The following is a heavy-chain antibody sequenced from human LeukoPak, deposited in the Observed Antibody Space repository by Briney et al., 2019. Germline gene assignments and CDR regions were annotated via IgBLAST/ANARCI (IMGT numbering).Heavy chain of an antibody. CDR2: ISAYNGNT. Sequence: ASVKVSCKASGYTFTSYGISWVRQAPGQGLEWMGWISAYNGNTNYAQKLQGRVTMTTDTSTSTAYMELRSLRSDDTAVYYCARDGGQWQHRYYFDYWGQGTLVTVSS. D-gene: IGHD6-19*01. J-gene: IGHJ4*02. CDR1: GYTFTSYG. CDR3: ARDGGQWQHRYYFDY. V-gene: IGHV1-18*01.